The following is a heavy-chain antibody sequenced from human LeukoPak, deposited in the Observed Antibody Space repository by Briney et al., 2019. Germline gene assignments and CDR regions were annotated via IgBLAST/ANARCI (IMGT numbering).Heavy chain of an antibody. Sequence: ASVKVSCKASGYTFTSYGISWVRQAPGQGLEWMGWISAYNGNTNYAQKLQGRVTMTTDTSTSTAYMELRSLRSDDTAVYYCARDRVTGYSSDWYDDAFDIWGQGTMVTVSS. D-gene: IGHD6-19*01. CDR3: ARDRVTGYSSDWYDDAFDI. J-gene: IGHJ3*02. CDR2: ISAYNGNT. CDR1: GYTFTSYG. V-gene: IGHV1-18*01.